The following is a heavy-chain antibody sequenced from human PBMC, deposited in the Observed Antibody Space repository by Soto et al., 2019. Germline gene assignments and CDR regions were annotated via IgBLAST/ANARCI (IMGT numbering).Heavy chain of an antibody. CDR1: GFTFSSYG. CDR3: AKDRALLDYTTGNDCFDY. D-gene: IGHD4-4*01. V-gene: IGHV3-30*18. Sequence: GGSLRLSCAASGFTFSSYGMHWVRQAPGKGLEWVAVISFDGSNKYYTDSVKGRFTISRDNSKNTLFLQMNCLRADDTAVYYCAKDRALLDYTTGNDCFDYWGQGTQVTVSS. CDR2: ISFDGSNK. J-gene: IGHJ4*02.